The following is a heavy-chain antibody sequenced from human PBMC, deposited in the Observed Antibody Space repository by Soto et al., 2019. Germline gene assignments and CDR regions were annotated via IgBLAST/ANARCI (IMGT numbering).Heavy chain of an antibody. D-gene: IGHD2-15*01. CDR3: TRPVVGSGNFDY. CDR2: SRNKANSYTT. V-gene: IGHV3-72*01. CDR1: GYTFSDHY. Sequence: EVHLVESGGDLVQPGGSLRLSCVASGYTFSDHYIDWVRQAPGKGLEWIGRSRNKANSYTTEYAASVRGRFYVSRDDSKNSVYLQMNSLETEDTAVYYCTRPVVGSGNFDYWGQGTLVTVSS. J-gene: IGHJ4*02.